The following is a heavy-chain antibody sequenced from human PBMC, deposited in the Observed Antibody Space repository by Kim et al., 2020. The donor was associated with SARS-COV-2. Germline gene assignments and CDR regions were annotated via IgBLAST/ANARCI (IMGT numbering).Heavy chain of an antibody. CDR2: ISSSGSTI. CDR1: GFSFSDYS. CDR3: ARDFRTTVIKGAF. Sequence: GGSLRPSCSASGFSFSDYSMTWIRQAPGKGLEWLSYISSSGSTIFYADSVKDRFAISRDNSKNSLYLQMSTLTADDTAVYYCARDFRTTVIKGAFWGQGT. J-gene: IGHJ4*02. V-gene: IGHV3-11*01. D-gene: IGHD4-17*01.